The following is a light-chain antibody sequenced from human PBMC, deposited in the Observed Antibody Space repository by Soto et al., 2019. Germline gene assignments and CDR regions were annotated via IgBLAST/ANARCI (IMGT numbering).Light chain of an antibody. V-gene: IGKV1-5*03. CDR2: KAS. CDR1: QSISSG. CDR3: QHYNTIRRT. J-gene: IGKJ4*01. Sequence: DIQMTQSPSTLSASVGDRVTITCRASQSISSGLAWYQQKPGKAPKVLIYKASSLESGVPSRFSGSGSGTEFTLTISSLQPDDSATYYCQHYNTIRRTFGGGTKVDIK.